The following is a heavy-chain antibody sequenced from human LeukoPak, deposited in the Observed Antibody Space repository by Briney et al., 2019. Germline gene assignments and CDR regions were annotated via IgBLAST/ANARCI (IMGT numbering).Heavy chain of an antibody. Sequence: GGSLRVSCAASGFTFSSYAMHWVRQAPGKGLEWVAVISYDGSNKYYADSVKGRFTISRDNSKNTLYLQMNSLRAEDTAVYYCARFPIRGSSSDYWGQGTLVTVSS. CDR2: ISYDGSNK. CDR1: GFTFSSYA. CDR3: ARFPIRGSSSDY. D-gene: IGHD3-10*01. J-gene: IGHJ4*02. V-gene: IGHV3-30*04.